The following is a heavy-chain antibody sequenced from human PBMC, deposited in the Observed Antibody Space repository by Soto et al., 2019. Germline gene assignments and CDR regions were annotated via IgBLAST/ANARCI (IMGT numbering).Heavy chain of an antibody. V-gene: IGHV3-33*01. D-gene: IGHD3-10*01. CDR3: ARDQGDYGSGGYTQIDY. J-gene: IGHJ4*02. Sequence: PVGSLRLSCAASGFTFSSYGMHWVRQAPGKGLEWVAVIWYDGSNKYYADSVKGRFTISRDNSKNTLYLQMNSLRAEDTAVYYCARDQGDYGSGGYTQIDYWGQGTLVTVSS. CDR1: GFTFSSYG. CDR2: IWYDGSNK.